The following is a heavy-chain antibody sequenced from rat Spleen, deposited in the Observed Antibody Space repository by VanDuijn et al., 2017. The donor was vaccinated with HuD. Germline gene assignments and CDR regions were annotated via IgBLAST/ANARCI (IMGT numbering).Heavy chain of an antibody. Sequence: EVQLVESDGGLVQPGRSLKLSCAASGFTFSDYYMAWVRQAPTKGLEWVATISYDGSSTYYRDSVKGRFTISRDNAKSTLYLQMDSLRSEDTATYYCARLHRGPDYWGQGVMVTVSS. CDR3: ARLHRGPDY. D-gene: IGHD4-3*01. V-gene: IGHV5-29*01. CDR1: GFTFSDYY. J-gene: IGHJ2*01. CDR2: ISYDGSST.